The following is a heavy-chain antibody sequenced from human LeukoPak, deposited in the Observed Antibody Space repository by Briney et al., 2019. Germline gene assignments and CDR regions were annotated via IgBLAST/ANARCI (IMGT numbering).Heavy chain of an antibody. CDR1: GFTVSSNY. D-gene: IGHD3-22*01. CDR2: IYSGGST. CDR3: ARDRTYYYDSSGTTTTDY. Sequence: SGGSLRLSCAASGFTVSSNYMSWVRQAPGKGLEWVSVIYSGGSTYYADSVKGRFTISRDNSKNTLYLQMNSLRAEDTAVYYCARDRTYYYDSSGTTTTDYWGQGTLVTVSS. J-gene: IGHJ4*02. V-gene: IGHV3-66*01.